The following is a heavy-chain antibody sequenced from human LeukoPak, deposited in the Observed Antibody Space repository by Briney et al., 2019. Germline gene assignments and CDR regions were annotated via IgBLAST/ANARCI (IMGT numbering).Heavy chain of an antibody. V-gene: IGHV4-61*01. Sequence: SETLFLTCTVSGGSVSSGRYYWSWLRQPPGKGLEWIGYIYYSVSTNYNPSLKSRVTISVDTSKNQFSLKLSSLNAAVTAVYYCARGSGSYYRLFDYWGQGTLVTVSS. CDR3: ARGSGSYYRLFDY. J-gene: IGHJ4*02. D-gene: IGHD1-26*01. CDR2: IYYSVST. CDR1: GGSVSSGRYY.